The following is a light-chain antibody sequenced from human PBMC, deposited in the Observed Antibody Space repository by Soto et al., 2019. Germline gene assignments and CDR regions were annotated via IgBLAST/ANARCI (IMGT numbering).Light chain of an antibody. CDR3: QQYDNSVWT. J-gene: IGKJ5*01. CDR2: GAS. V-gene: IGKV3-20*01. Sequence: EIVLTQSPGTLSLSPGERATLSCRASQSVSNNYLAWYQQKPGQAPRLLIYGASRRATGIPDRFSGSGSGTDFTLTISRLEPEDLAVYYCQQYDNSVWTFGQGTRLEIK. CDR1: QSVSNNY.